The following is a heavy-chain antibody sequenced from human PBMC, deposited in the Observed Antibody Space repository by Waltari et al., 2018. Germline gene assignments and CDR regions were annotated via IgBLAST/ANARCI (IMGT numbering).Heavy chain of an antibody. CDR1: GYSISSGYY. J-gene: IGHJ4*02. CDR2: IYHSGST. V-gene: IGHV4-38-2*01. D-gene: IGHD3-22*01. Sequence: QVQLQESGPGLVKPSETLSLTCAVSGYSISSGYYWGWIRQPPGKGLEWIGSIYHSGSTYHNPSLKSRVTISVDTSKNQFPLKLSSVTAADTAVYYCASGVGVYYDSSGYYYYWGQGTLVTVSS. CDR3: ASGVGVYYDSSGYYYY.